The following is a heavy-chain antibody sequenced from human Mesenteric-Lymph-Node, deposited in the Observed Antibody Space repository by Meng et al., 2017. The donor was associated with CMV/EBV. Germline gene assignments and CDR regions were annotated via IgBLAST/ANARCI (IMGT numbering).Heavy chain of an antibody. CDR3: ARVLRYYDFCSGYYNTYYYYGMDV. CDR1: GYTFTSYD. CDR2: MNPNSGNT. D-gene: IGHD3-3*01. J-gene: IGHJ6*02. V-gene: IGHV1-8*03. Sequence: ASVKVSCKASGYTFTSYDINWVRQATGQGLEWMGWMNPNSGNTGYAQKFQGGVTITRNTSISTAYMELSSLRSEDTAVYYCARVLRYYDFCSGYYNTYYYYGMDVWGQGTTVTVSS.